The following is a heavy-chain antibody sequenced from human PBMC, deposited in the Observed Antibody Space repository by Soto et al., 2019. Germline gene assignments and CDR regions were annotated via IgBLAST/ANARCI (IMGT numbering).Heavy chain of an antibody. CDR2: MSPNSGAT. CDR1: GYTFTSYD. V-gene: IGHV1-8*01. Sequence: QVQLVQSGAEVTKPGASVKVSCKASGYTFTSYDINWVRQATGQGLEWMGWMSPNSGATGYAQKFQGRVTMTRDTSISTVYMELSNLRSEDTAIYYCAIGVYNGVDVWGQGSTVTVSS. J-gene: IGHJ6*02. D-gene: IGHD5-12*01. CDR3: AIGVYNGVDV.